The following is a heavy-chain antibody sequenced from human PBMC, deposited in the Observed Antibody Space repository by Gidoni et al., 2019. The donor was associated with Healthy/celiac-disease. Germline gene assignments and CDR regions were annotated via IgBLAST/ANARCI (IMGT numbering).Heavy chain of an antibody. CDR1: GYTFTSYA. Sequence: QVQLVQSGAEVKKPGASVKVSCKASGYTFTSYAMHWVRQAPGQRLEWMGWINAGNGNTKYSQKFQGRVTITRDTSASTAYMELSSLRSEDTAVYYCARESSDGYSSSGLGYWGQGTLVTVSS. CDR2: INAGNGNT. V-gene: IGHV1-3*01. D-gene: IGHD6-6*01. J-gene: IGHJ4*02. CDR3: ARESSDGYSSSGLGY.